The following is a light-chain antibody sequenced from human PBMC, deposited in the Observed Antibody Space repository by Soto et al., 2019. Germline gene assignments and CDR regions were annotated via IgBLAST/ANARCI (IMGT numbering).Light chain of an antibody. CDR1: QDIHQY. J-gene: IGKJ3*01. CDR2: GAS. CDR3: QQHEDFPLT. V-gene: IGKV1-33*01. Sequence: DIQMTQSPSSLSVSVGDRVTITCQASQDIHQYLNWYQQKPGKPPNLLIYGASTLETGFPSRFSGRGSGTYFTFTISTLQPEDIATYYCQQHEDFPLTFGPGTTVDI.